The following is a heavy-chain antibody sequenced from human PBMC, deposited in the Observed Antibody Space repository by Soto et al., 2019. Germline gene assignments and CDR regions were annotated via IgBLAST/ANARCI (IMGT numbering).Heavy chain of an antibody. V-gene: IGHV4-39*01. CDR3: ARHPNVYYYDSSGLNWFDP. CDR1: GVSISSSSYY. Sequence: PSETLSLTCTVSGVSISSSSYYWGWIRQPPGKGLEWIGSIYYSGSTYYNPSLKSRVTISVDTSKNQFSLKLSSVTAADTAVYYCARHPNVYYYDSSGLNWFDPWGQGTLVTVSS. J-gene: IGHJ5*02. D-gene: IGHD3-22*01. CDR2: IYYSGST.